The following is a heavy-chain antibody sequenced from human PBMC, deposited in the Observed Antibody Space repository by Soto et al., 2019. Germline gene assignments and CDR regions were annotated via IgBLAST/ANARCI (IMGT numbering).Heavy chain of an antibody. CDR2: MYNTGST. V-gene: IGHV4-59*01. J-gene: IGHJ6*02. Sequence: PSETLSLTCTVSGGSISRYYWSWIRQPLGKGLEWIGYMYNTGSTVYNPSFKSRVTISVDTSKNQFSLKLNSVTAADTAVYYCARDLWGYCGTDCYPLDVWGQGTTVTVS. CDR3: ARDLWGYCGTDCYPLDV. D-gene: IGHD2-21*02. CDR1: GGSISRYY.